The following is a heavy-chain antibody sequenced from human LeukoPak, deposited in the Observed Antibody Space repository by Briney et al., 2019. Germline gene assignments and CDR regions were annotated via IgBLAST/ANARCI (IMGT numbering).Heavy chain of an antibody. J-gene: IGHJ5*02. Sequence: PGGSLRLSCAASGFTFSSYAMSWVRQAPGRGLEWVSAISGSGGSTYYADSVKGRFTISRDNSQNTLYLQMNSLRAEDTAVYYCAKSPVATIRFFDPWGQGTQVTVSS. CDR1: GFTFSSYA. CDR3: AKSPVATIRFFDP. D-gene: IGHD5-12*01. CDR2: ISGSGGST. V-gene: IGHV3-23*01.